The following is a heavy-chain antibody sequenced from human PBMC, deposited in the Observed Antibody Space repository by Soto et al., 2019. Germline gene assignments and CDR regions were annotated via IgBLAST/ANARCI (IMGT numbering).Heavy chain of an antibody. Sequence: PGGSLRLSCAASGFTFSSYAMSWVRQAPGKGLEWVSAISGSGGSTYYADSVKGRFTISRDNSKNTLYLQMNSLRAEDTAVYYCAMGLLPATYYDFWSGYFRLQYWFDPWGQGTLVTVSS. CDR1: GFTFSSYA. J-gene: IGHJ5*02. CDR2: ISGSGGST. CDR3: AMGLLPATYYDFWSGYFRLQYWFDP. D-gene: IGHD3-3*01. V-gene: IGHV3-23*01.